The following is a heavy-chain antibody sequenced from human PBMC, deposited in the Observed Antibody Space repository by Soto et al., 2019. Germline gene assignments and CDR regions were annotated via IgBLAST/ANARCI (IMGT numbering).Heavy chain of an antibody. CDR2: IYSAGST. D-gene: IGHD3-16*01. CDR1: GFTGSTKY. Sequence: GGSLRLSCAASGFTGSTKYMSWVRQAPGTGLEWVSVIYSAGSTFYADSVRGRFTISRDNSKNTVNLQMHSLRAEDTAVYYCARDPWAADYWGQGTLVTVSS. V-gene: IGHV3-66*01. J-gene: IGHJ4*02. CDR3: ARDPWAADY.